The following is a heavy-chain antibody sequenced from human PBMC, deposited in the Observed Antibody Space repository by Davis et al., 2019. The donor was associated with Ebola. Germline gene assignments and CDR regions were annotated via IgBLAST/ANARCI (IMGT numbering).Heavy chain of an antibody. CDR2: ISAYNGNT. J-gene: IGHJ4*02. Sequence: AASVKVSCKASGYTFTSYGISWVRQAPGQGLEWMGWISAYNGNTNYAQTLQGRVTMTTDTSTSTAYMELRSLRSDDTAVYYCARDRGWIQLSGLFDYWGQGTLVTVSS. V-gene: IGHV1-18*01. CDR3: ARDRGWIQLSGLFDY. CDR1: GYTFTSYG. D-gene: IGHD5-18*01.